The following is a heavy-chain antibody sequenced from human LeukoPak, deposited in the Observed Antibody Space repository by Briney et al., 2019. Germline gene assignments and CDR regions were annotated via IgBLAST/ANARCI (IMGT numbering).Heavy chain of an antibody. Sequence: GGSLRLSCAASGFTFSSYGMHWVRQAPGKGLEWVAFIRYDGSNKYYADSVKGRFTISRDNSKNTLYLQMNSLRAEDTAVYYCAKDLPLIVGATLDYWGQGTLVTVSS. D-gene: IGHD1-26*01. CDR1: GFTFSSYG. CDR2: IRYDGSNK. CDR3: AKDLPLIVGATLDY. J-gene: IGHJ4*02. V-gene: IGHV3-30*02.